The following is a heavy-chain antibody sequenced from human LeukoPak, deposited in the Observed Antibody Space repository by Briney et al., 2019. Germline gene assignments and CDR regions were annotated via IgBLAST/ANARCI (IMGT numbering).Heavy chain of an antibody. CDR3: ARETSNYDFWSGFSRELWFDP. D-gene: IGHD3-3*01. CDR2: INPNSGGT. V-gene: IGHV1-2*06. CDR1: GYTFTVYY. J-gene: IGHJ5*02. Sequence: GASVKVSCKASGYTFTVYYLHWVRQAPGQGLEWMGRINPNSGGTNYAQKFQGRVTMTRDTSISTAYMELSRLRSDDTAVYYCARETSNYDFWSGFSRELWFDPWGQGTLVTVSS.